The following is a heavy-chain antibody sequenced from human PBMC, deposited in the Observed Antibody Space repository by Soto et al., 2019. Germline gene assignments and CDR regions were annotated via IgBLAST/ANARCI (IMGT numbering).Heavy chain of an antibody. CDR2: IYYSGST. CDR3: ARDRGTRSYGYFGLYAFGI. V-gene: IGHV4-61*01. Sequence: SETLSLTCTVSGGSVSSGSYYWSWIRQPPGKGLEWIGYIYYSGSTNYNPSLKSRVTISVDTSKNQFSLKLSSVTAADTAVYYCARDRGTRSYGYFGLYAFGIWGQGTMVTVSS. CDR1: GGSVSSGSYY. J-gene: IGHJ3*02. D-gene: IGHD5-18*01.